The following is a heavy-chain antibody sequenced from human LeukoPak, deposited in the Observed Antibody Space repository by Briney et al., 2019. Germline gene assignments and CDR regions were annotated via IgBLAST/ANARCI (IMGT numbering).Heavy chain of an antibody. CDR3: ATSQVPAAPRAGHTAFDI. D-gene: IGHD2-2*01. Sequence: SVKVSCKASGGTFSSYAISWVRQTPGQGLEWMGGIIPIFGTANYAQKFQGRVTITTDESTSTAYMELSSLRSEDTAVYYCATSQVPAAPRAGHTAFDIWGQGTMVTVSS. CDR2: IIPIFGTA. V-gene: IGHV1-69*05. CDR1: GGTFSSYA. J-gene: IGHJ3*02.